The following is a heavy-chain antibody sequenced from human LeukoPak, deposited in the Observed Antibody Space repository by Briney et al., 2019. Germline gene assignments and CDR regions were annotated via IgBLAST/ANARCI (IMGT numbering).Heavy chain of an antibody. D-gene: IGHD4-23*01. J-gene: IGHJ6*02. V-gene: IGHV3-21*01. CDR3: AKDLDTTVVTHGMDV. CDR2: ISSSSTYI. CDR1: GFTFSSYS. Sequence: GGSLRLSCAASGFTFSSYSMNWVRQAPGKGLEWVSSISSSSTYISYADSVKGRFTISRDNSKDTLYLQMNSLRAEDTALYYCAKDLDTTVVTHGMDVWGQGTTVTASS.